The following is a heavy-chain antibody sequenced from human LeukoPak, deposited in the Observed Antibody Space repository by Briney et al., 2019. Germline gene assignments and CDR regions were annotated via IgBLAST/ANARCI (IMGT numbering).Heavy chain of an antibody. Sequence: KPGGCLRLSCTASAFTFSSYGMNWVRQAPGKGLEWVSSISSSSSYIYYADSVKGRFTISRDNAKNSLYLQMNSLRAEDTAVYYCARDYRLFDYWGQGTLVTVSS. CDR2: ISSSSSYI. CDR1: AFTFSSYG. V-gene: IGHV3-21*01. CDR3: ARDYRLFDY. D-gene: IGHD3-16*02. J-gene: IGHJ4*02.